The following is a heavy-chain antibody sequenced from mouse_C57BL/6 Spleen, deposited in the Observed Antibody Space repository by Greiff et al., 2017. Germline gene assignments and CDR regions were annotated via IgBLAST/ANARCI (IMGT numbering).Heavy chain of an antibody. CDR1: GFTFSDYY. D-gene: IGHD3-1*01. J-gene: IGHJ2*01. Sequence: EVKLMESEGGLVQPGSSMKLSCTASGFTFSDYYMAWVRQVPEKGLEWVANINYDGSSTYYLDSLKSRFIISRDNAKNILYLQMSSLKSEDTATYYCAREESRRAFDYWGQGTTLTVSS. CDR2: INYDGSST. CDR3: AREESRRAFDY. V-gene: IGHV5-16*01.